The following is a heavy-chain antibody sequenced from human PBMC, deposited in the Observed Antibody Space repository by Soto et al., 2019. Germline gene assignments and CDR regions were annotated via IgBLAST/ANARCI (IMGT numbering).Heavy chain of an antibody. V-gene: IGHV1-69*13. CDR3: ARPSMVRGVRPYYYYYGMDV. CDR2: IIPIFGTA. CDR1: GGTFSSYA. J-gene: IGHJ6*02. Sequence: SVKVSCKASGGTFSSYAISWVRQAPGQGLEWMGGIIPIFGTANYAQKFQGRVTITADESTSTAYMELSSLRSEDTAVYYCARPSMVRGVRPYYYYYGMDVWGQGTTVTVSS. D-gene: IGHD3-10*01.